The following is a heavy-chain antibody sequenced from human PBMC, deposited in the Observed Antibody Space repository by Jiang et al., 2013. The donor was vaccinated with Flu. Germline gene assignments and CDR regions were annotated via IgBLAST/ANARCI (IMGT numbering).Heavy chain of an antibody. J-gene: IGHJ4*02. CDR3: ARLQGIAVDY. CDR2: IDPSDSYT. D-gene: IGHD6-13*01. Sequence: IDPSDSYTSYSPSFEGHVTISADKSINTAYLQWSSLKASDTAMYYCARLQGIAVDYWGQGTLVTVSS. V-gene: IGHV5-10-1*01.